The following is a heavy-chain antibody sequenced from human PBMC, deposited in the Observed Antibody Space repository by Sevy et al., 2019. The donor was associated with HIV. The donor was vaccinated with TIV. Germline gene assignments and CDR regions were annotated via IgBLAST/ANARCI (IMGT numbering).Heavy chain of an antibody. CDR1: GFVFSTYA. V-gene: IGHV3-30-3*01. CDR3: ARGRTYSSSFHYYGMDV. Sequence: GGSLRLSCAASGFVFSTYAMHWVRQAPGKGLEWVAYISHDGNDDYYADSVKGRFTISRDNSKNTLFLQINTLSPEDTALCYCARGRTYSSSFHYYGMDVWGRGTPVTVSS. CDR2: ISHDGNDD. D-gene: IGHD6-6*01. J-gene: IGHJ6*02.